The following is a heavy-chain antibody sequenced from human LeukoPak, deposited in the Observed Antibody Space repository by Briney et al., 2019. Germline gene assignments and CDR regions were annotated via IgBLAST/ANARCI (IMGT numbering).Heavy chain of an antibody. D-gene: IGHD3-9*01. CDR3: ATAYYDILTGYYLDYYYYGMDV. CDR1: GGTFSSYA. J-gene: IGHJ6*02. Sequence: GASVKVSCKASGGTFSSYAISWVRQAPGQGLEWMGGIIPIFGTANYAQKFQGRVTITADESTSTAYMELSSLRSEDTAVYYCATAYYDILTGYYLDYYYYGMDVWGQGTTVTVSS. V-gene: IGHV1-69*13. CDR2: IIPIFGTA.